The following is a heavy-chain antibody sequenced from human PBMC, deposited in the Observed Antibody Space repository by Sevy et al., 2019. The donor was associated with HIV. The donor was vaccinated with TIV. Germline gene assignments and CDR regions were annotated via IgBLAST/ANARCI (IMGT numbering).Heavy chain of an antibody. Sequence: GGSLRLSCAATGFTFSNYAMHWVRQAPGKGLEWVAIIWSDGAYQYHGDSVKGRFTISRDNSKNSLYLQMNNVRVEDADVYYCAIGGYYYDNAAYYALDSWGQGTLVTVSS. CDR2: IWSDGAYQ. CDR3: AIGGYYYDNAAYYALDS. V-gene: IGHV3-33*01. J-gene: IGHJ4*02. D-gene: IGHD3-22*01. CDR1: GFTFSNYA.